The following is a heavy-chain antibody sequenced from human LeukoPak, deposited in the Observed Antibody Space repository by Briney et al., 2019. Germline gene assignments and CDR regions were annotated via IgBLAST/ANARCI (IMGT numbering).Heavy chain of an antibody. J-gene: IGHJ5*01. V-gene: IGHV1-18*01. CDR1: TSR. CDR2: IGTYGGDT. CDR3: ARDLWNFYDDSGYNRDFDS. D-gene: IGHD3-22*01. Sequence: ASVKVSCKATSRISGLRQAPGQGLEWMGWIGTYGGDTYYAQKFQGRITVTTDTSTSTVYMELRNLRSDDTAVYYCARDLWNFYDDSGYNRDFDSWGQGTLVTVSS.